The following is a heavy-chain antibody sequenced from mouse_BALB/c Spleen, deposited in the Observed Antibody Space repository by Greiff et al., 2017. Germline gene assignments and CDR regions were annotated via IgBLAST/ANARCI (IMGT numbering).Heavy chain of an antibody. V-gene: IGHV14-4*02. CDR3: NDYGYAMDY. CDR2: IDPENGDT. J-gene: IGHJ4*01. D-gene: IGHD1-1*01. Sequence: EVMLVESGAELVRSGASVKLSCTASGFNIKDYYMHWVKQRPEQGLEWIGWIDPENGDTEYAPKFQGKATMTADTSSNTAYLQLSSLTSEDTAVYYCNDYGYAMDYWGQGTSVTVSS. CDR1: GFNIKDYY.